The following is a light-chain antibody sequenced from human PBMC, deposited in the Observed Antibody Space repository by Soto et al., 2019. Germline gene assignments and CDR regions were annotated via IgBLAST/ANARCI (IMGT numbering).Light chain of an antibody. V-gene: IGLV2-23*01. CDR1: RSDIGDSNF. CDR3: CSYAGSRTFV. J-gene: IGLJ3*02. Sequence: QSALTQPASVSGSPGQSVTISCTGPRSDIGDSNFISWYQHSPGKAPRLIIYEGTKRPSGISDRFSGSKSDNTASLTISGLRAEDEAHYHCCSYAGSRTFVFGGGTKVTVL. CDR2: EGT.